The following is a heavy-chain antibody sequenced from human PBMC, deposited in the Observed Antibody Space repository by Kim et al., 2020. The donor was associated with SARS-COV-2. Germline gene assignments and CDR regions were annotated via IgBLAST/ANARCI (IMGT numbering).Heavy chain of an antibody. CDR2: INGDGGTA. D-gene: IGHD1-26*01. V-gene: IGHV3-74*01. J-gene: IGHJ4*02. CDR1: GFTFSSYW. CDR3: ASLRYTGTYDYFDC. Sequence: GGSLRLSCVASGFTFSSYWMHWVRQAPGKGLVWVARINGDGGTASYADSVKGRFTISRDNAKNTLYLQMNSLRAEDTAVYYCASLRYTGTYDYFDCWGKG.